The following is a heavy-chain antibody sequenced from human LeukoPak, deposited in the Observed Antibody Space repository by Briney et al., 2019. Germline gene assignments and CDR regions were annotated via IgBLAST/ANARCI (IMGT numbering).Heavy chain of an antibody. J-gene: IGHJ6*02. CDR1: GYTFTGYY. V-gene: IGHV1-2*02. Sequence: ASVKVSCKASGYTFTGYYMHWVRQAPGQGLEWMGWINPNSGGTNYAQKFQGRVTMTRDTSISTAYMELSRLRSDDTAVYYCANPSGYYDSSGYYYGYYGMDVWGQGTTVTVSS. CDR3: ANPSGYYDSSGYYYGYYGMDV. CDR2: INPNSGGT. D-gene: IGHD3-22*01.